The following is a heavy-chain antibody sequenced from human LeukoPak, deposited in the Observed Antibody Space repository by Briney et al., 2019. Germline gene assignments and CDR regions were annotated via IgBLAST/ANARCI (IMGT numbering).Heavy chain of an antibody. CDR1: GGSISSYY. J-gene: IGHJ4*01. CDR2: IYYSGTT. D-gene: IGHD6-13*01. V-gene: IGHV4-59*01. Sequence: PSETLSLTCTVSGGSISSYYWSWIRQPPGKGLEWIGYIYYSGTTNYNPSLKSRVTISVDTSKNQLSLKLSSVTAADTAVYYCARGVYIVAAQYGYWGQGTLVTVSS. CDR3: ARGVYIVAAQYGY.